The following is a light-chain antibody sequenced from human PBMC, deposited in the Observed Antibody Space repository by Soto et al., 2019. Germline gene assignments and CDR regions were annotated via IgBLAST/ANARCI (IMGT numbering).Light chain of an antibody. CDR1: QSIGSS. Sequence: DIQMTQSPSSLSASVGDRVIITCRANQSIGSSLDWYQQKFGKAPQLLIYGASILQSGVPSRFSGSGSGTDFTLTISILQPEDVAIYHCQQSRTMPPTFGQGTKLEI. J-gene: IGKJ2*01. CDR2: GAS. V-gene: IGKV1-39*01. CDR3: QQSRTMPPT.